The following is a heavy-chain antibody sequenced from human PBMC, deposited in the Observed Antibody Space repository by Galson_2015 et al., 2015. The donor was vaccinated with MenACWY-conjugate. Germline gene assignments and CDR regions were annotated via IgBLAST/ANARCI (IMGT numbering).Heavy chain of an antibody. Sequence: QSGAEVKKPGESLKISCKASGYIFTTYWIAWVRQMPGKGLEWMGLISPGDSNTRYSPSFQGQVTISADKSINTAYLQWSSLKASDTAMYYCARHPPGGRGMDVWGQGTTVTVSS. CDR2: ISPGDSNT. CDR1: GYIFTTYW. CDR3: ARHPPGGRGMDV. D-gene: IGHD1-26*01. V-gene: IGHV5-51*01. J-gene: IGHJ6*02.